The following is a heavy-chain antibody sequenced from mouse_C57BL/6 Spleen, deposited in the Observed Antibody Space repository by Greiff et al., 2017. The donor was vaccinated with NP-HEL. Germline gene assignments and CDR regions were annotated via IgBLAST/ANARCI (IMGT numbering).Heavy chain of an antibody. V-gene: IGHV5-4*01. CDR2: ISDGGSYT. J-gene: IGHJ4*01. Sequence: EVKLVESGGGLVKPGGSLKLSCAASGFTFSSYAMSWVRQTPEKRLEWVATISDGGSYTYYPDNVKGRFTISRDNAKNNLYLQMSHLKSEDTAMYYCARDPEDYWGQGTSVTVSS. CDR3: ARDPEDY. CDR1: GFTFSSYA.